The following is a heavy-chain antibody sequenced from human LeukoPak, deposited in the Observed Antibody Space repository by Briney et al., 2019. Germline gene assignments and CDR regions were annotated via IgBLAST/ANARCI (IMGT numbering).Heavy chain of an antibody. V-gene: IGHV1-69*01. CDR1: GGTFSSYA. CDR3: ARGRLVYGSGSGYYSDAFDI. Sequence: ASVKVSCKAPGGTFSSYAISWVRQAPGQGLEWMGGIIPIFGTANYAQKFQGRVTITADESTSTAYMELSSLRSEDTAVYYCARGRLVYGSGSGYYSDAFDIWGQGTMVTVSS. CDR2: IIPIFGTA. D-gene: IGHD3-22*01. J-gene: IGHJ3*02.